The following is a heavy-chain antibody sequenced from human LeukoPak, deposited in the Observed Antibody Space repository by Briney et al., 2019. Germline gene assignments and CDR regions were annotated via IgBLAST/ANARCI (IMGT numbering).Heavy chain of an antibody. CDR1: GFIFSSYW. D-gene: IGHD6-19*01. Sequence: PGGSLRLSCAASGFIFSSYWMHWVPQAPGKGLVWVSRINSDGSSTSYADSVKGRFTISRDNAKNTLYLQMNSLRAEDTAVYYCVRERGQWLVDYWGQGTLVTVSS. CDR3: VRERGQWLVDY. J-gene: IGHJ4*02. V-gene: IGHV3-74*01. CDR2: INSDGSST.